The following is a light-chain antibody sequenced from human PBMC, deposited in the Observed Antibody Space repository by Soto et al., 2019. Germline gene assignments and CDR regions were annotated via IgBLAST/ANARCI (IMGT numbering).Light chain of an antibody. CDR2: EVT. Sequence: QSALTQPASVSGSPGQSITISCTGTSSDVGAYNHVSWYQQHPGKAPKLIIYEVTDRPSGVSNRFSGSKSGNTASLTISGLQGEDDADYYCISFTRSSTLVFGAGTKVTVL. V-gene: IGLV2-14*01. J-gene: IGLJ1*01. CDR3: ISFTRSSTLV. CDR1: SSDVGAYNH.